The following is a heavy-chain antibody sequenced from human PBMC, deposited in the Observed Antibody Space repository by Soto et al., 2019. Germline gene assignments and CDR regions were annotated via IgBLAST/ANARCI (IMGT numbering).Heavy chain of an antibody. CDR1: GYTFTDYY. CDR3: ARDTSGYYYYFDY. D-gene: IGHD3-22*01. J-gene: IGHJ4*02. V-gene: IGHV1-2*04. CDR2: INPNNGGT. Sequence: ASVKVSCKASGYTFTDYYIHWVRQAPGQGLEWMGWINPNNGGTNFAQRFQGWVRMTRDTSNSTAYMELRRLRSDDTAVYFCARDTSGYYYYFDYWGQGTLVTVPQ.